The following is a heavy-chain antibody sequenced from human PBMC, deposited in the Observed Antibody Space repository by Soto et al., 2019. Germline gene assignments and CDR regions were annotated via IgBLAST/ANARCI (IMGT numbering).Heavy chain of an antibody. D-gene: IGHD2-8*02. Sequence: ASVKVSCKASGYTFTSYGISWARQAPGQGLEWMGWISAYNGNTNYAQKLQGRVTMTTDTSTSTAYMELRSLRSDDTAVYYCARNPYGTGLFDPWGQGTLVTVSS. V-gene: IGHV1-18*01. CDR3: ARNPYGTGLFDP. CDR1: GYTFTSYG. CDR2: ISAYNGNT. J-gene: IGHJ5*02.